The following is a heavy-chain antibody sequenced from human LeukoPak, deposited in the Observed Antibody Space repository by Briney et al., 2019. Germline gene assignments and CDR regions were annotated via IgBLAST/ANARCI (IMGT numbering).Heavy chain of an antibody. J-gene: IGHJ4*02. Sequence: GASLRISCQGSGYSFTNYWISWVRQMPGKGLEWMGRINPIDSYTKYSPSFQGHVTILVDKSINTAYLQWSSLKASDTAIYYCARRGSGSYLDFDYWGQGTVVTVSS. V-gene: IGHV5-10-1*01. CDR2: INPIDSYT. CDR3: ARRGSGSYLDFDY. CDR1: GYSFTNYW. D-gene: IGHD3-10*01.